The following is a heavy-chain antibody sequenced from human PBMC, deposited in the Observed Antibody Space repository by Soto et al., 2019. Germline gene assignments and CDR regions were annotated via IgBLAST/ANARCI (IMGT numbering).Heavy chain of an antibody. Sequence: QVQLQESGPGLVKPSQTLSLTCTVSGGSISSGDYYWSWIRQPPGKGLEWIGHIHYSGNTYYHPSLKSRVTTSLDTSKSQFALKLSSVTAADTAVYYCARVDYGRFDYWGQGTLVTVSS. CDR1: GGSISSGDYY. J-gene: IGHJ4*02. CDR2: IHYSGNT. CDR3: ARVDYGRFDY. V-gene: IGHV4-30-4*01. D-gene: IGHD4-17*01.